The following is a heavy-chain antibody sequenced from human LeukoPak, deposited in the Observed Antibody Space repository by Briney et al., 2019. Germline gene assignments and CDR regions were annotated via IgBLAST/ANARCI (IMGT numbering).Heavy chain of an antibody. CDR3: ASLGPTVTTLSGSFDI. CDR2: INPNSGGT. CDR1: GYTFTGYY. Sequence: GASVKVSCKASGYTFTGYYMHWVRQAPGQGLEWMGRINPNSGGTNYAQKFQGRVTMTRDTSISTAYMELSRLRSDDTAVNYCASLGPTVTTLSGSFDIWGQGTMVTVSS. D-gene: IGHD4-17*01. J-gene: IGHJ3*02. V-gene: IGHV1-2*06.